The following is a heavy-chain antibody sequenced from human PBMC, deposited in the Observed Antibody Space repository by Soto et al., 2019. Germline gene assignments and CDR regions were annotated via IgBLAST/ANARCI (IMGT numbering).Heavy chain of an antibody. V-gene: IGHV1-69*01. CDR3: ARHLGRAAGTGWRYYYYCGMDV. D-gene: IGHD6-13*01. CDR2: IIPIFGTA. J-gene: IGHJ6*02. Sequence: QVQLVQSGAEVKKPGSSVKVSCKASGGTFSSYAISWVRQAPGQGLEWMGGIIPIFGTANYAQKFQGRVTITADESTSTAYMELSSLRSEDTAVYYCARHLGRAAGTGWRYYYYCGMDVWGQGTTVTVSS. CDR1: GGTFSSYA.